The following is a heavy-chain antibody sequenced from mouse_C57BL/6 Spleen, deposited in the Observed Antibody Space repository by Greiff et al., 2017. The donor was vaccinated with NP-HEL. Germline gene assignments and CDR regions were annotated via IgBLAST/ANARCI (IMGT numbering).Heavy chain of an antibody. Sequence: DVHLVESGEGLVKPGGSLKLSCAASGFTFSSYAMSWVRQTPEKRLEWVAYISSGGDYIYYADTVKGRFTISRDNARNTLYLQMSSLKSEDTAMYYCTRERGYYDYDGGLAYWGQGTLVTVSA. J-gene: IGHJ3*01. D-gene: IGHD2-4*01. CDR1: GFTFSSYA. V-gene: IGHV5-9-1*02. CDR3: TRERGYYDYDGGLAY. CDR2: ISSGGDYI.